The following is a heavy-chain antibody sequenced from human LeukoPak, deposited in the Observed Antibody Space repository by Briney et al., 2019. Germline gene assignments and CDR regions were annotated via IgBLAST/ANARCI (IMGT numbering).Heavy chain of an antibody. V-gene: IGHV1-18*01. CDR1: GYTFISYR. Sequence: ASVKVSCKASGYTFISYRISWVRQAPGQGLEWMGWISTYNDNTNYAQKFQGRVTMTTDTSTSTAYMELRSLRSDDTALYYCARDTGGYFGSGSYFDSWGQGTLVTVSS. J-gene: IGHJ4*02. D-gene: IGHD3-10*01. CDR2: ISTYNDNT. CDR3: ARDTGGYFGSGSYFDS.